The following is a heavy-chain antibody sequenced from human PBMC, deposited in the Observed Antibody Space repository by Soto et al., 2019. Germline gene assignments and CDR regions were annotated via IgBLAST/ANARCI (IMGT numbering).Heavy chain of an antibody. Sequence: GGSLRLSCAASGFTFSSNGMHWVRQGPGKGLEWVAATWYDGSNQYYADSVKGRFTISRDNSKNTLYLQMNSLRAEDTAVYYCAREYTSSWPLHYWGQGTLVTVSS. V-gene: IGHV3-33*01. CDR3: AREYTSSWPLHY. J-gene: IGHJ4*02. CDR2: TWYDGSNQ. CDR1: GFTFSSNG. D-gene: IGHD6-13*01.